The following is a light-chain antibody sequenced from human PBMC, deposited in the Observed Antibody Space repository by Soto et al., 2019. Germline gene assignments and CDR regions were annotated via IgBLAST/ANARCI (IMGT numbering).Light chain of an antibody. CDR3: LRHNSYPQT. J-gene: IGKJ1*01. CDR2: AAS. Sequence: DIQMTQSPSSLSASVGDRVTITCRASQGIRDALGWYQQKPGKAPKRLIYAASSLQRGVPSRFSGSGSGTEFTLTISSLQPEDFATYYCLRHNSYPQTFGQRTKVEIK. CDR1: QGIRDA. V-gene: IGKV1-17*01.